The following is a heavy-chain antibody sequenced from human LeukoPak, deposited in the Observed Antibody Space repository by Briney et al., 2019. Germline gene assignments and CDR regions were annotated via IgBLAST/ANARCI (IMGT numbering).Heavy chain of an antibody. CDR3: AKGSGWLFDY. Sequence: PGGSLRLSCAASGFTFDDYAMHWVRHAPGKGLEWVSGISWNSGSIGYADSVKGRFTISRDNAKNSLYLQMNSLRAEDTALYYCAKGSGWLFDYWGQGTLVTVSS. CDR1: GFTFDDYA. CDR2: ISWNSGSI. V-gene: IGHV3-9*01. J-gene: IGHJ4*02. D-gene: IGHD6-19*01.